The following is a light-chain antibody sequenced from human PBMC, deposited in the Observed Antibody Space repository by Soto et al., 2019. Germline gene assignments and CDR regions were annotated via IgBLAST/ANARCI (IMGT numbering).Light chain of an antibody. Sequence: EIVLTQSPATLSLSPGERATLSCRASQSVSSYLAWYQQKPGQAPRLLIYDASNRATRIPARFSGSGSGTDFTLTISSLEPEDFAVYYCQQRSNWPPPFTFGPGTKVDIK. CDR1: QSVSSY. CDR2: DAS. J-gene: IGKJ3*01. V-gene: IGKV3-11*01. CDR3: QQRSNWPPPFT.